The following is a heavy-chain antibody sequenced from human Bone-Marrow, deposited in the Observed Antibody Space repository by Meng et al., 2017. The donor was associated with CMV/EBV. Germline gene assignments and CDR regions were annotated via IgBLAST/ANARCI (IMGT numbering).Heavy chain of an antibody. CDR3: AREPFAGSFPLDY. CDR2: IYAGGTT. V-gene: IGHV3-66*01. Sequence: GGSLRLSCVVSGFIDNNYYMTWVRQAPGKGLEWVSIIYAGGTTYYADSVKGRFTISRDNAKSTLYLQMDSLRVDDTAVYFCAREPFAGSFPLDYWGQGTLVTVSS. J-gene: IGHJ4*02. CDR1: GFIDNNYY. D-gene: IGHD3-10*01.